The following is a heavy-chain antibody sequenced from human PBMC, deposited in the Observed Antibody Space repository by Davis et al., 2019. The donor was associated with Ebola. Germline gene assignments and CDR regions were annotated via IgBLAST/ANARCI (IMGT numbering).Heavy chain of an antibody. Sequence: GESLKISCQGSGYSFTNYWIAWVRQTPAKGLEWMGIIYPGDSDTRYSPSFEGQVTISVDRSISTAYLQWSSLKASDTAMYYCAKQESLYGSSDYWGQGTLVIVSS. CDR2: IYPGDSDT. D-gene: IGHD3-22*01. V-gene: IGHV5-51*01. J-gene: IGHJ4*02. CDR3: AKQESLYGSSDY. CDR1: GYSFTNYW.